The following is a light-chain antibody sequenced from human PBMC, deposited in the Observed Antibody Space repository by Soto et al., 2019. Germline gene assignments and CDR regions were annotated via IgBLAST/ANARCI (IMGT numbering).Light chain of an antibody. CDR3: QQSYSTPRT. J-gene: IGKJ1*01. CDR1: QGIRND. V-gene: IGKV1-39*01. CDR2: AAS. Sequence: IQMSESPSSLSASVEDEVTNTCRASQGIRNDLGWYQQKPGKSPKLLIYAASSLQSGVPSRFSGSGSGTDFTLTISSLQPEDFATYYCQQSYSTPRTSCQVTKVDI.